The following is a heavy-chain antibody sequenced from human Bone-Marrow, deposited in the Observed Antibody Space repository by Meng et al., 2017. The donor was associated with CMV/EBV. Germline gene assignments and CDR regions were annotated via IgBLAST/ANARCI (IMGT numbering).Heavy chain of an antibody. J-gene: IGHJ4*02. CDR3: ARSSGWSRFDH. D-gene: IGHD6-19*01. V-gene: IGHV1-2*02. CDR1: GSTLTDYN. Sequence: QVPLGQSGAEVKKPVSSVKVSWKASGSTLTDYNIHWVRQAPGQWLEWMGWINPSDDTNYAQNFQGRVTMTRDMSINTVYMELSRLTSDDTAVYYCARSSGWSRFDHWGQGTLVTVSS. CDR2: INPSDDT.